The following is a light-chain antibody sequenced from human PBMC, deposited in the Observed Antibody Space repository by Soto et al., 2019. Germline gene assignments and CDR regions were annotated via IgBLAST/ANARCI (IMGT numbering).Light chain of an antibody. CDR2: DAS. CDR3: QQYDNFPQT. CDR1: QDISNS. Sequence: DIRMTQSPSSLSASVGDRVTITCQASQDISNSLNWYQQKPGKAPKLLIYDASNLETGVPSRFSGSGSGTDFSFTISSLQPEDIATYYCQQYDNFPQTFGGGTKVEIK. V-gene: IGKV1-33*01. J-gene: IGKJ4*01.